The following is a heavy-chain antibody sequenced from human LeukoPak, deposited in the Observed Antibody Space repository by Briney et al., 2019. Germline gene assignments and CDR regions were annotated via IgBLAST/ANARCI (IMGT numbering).Heavy chain of an antibody. Sequence: GGSLRLSCAASGFTFSGYWMSWVRQAPGKGLEWVANIKHDGSEKYHVDSVKGRFTISRDNSQNSLYLQMNSLRPEDTAVYYCARERHVGAVADLWGQGTLVTVSS. D-gene: IGHD6-19*01. V-gene: IGHV3-7*01. CDR1: GFTFSGYW. J-gene: IGHJ4*02. CDR3: ARERHVGAVADL. CDR2: IKHDGSEK.